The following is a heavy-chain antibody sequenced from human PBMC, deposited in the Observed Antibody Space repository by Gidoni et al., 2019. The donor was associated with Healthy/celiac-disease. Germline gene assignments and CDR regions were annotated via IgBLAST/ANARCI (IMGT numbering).Heavy chain of an antibody. CDR3: ARRPYDYVWGSWAN. V-gene: IGHV4-39*01. J-gene: IGHJ4*02. CDR1: GCSISSSSYY. Sequence: QLQLQESGPGLVKPSETLSLTCTVSGCSISSSSYYWGWVRQPPGKGLEWIGSIYYSGSTYYNPSLKSRVTISVDTSKNQFSLKLSSVTAADTAVYYCARRPYDYVWGSWANWGQGTLVTVSS. CDR2: IYYSGST. D-gene: IGHD3-16*01.